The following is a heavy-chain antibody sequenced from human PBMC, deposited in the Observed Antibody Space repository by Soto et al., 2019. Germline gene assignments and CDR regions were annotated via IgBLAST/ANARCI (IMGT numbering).Heavy chain of an antibody. CDR3: ASQYYDFSSGALDF. CDR1: GDSISSDDYY. V-gene: IGHV4-30-4*01. J-gene: IGHJ4*02. Sequence: QVQLQESGPGLVKPSQTLSLTCTGSGDSISSDDYYWSWIRQPPGKGLEWIGDIHDTATTSYSPSLKSRLTLSVATSKNQFSLTLRSVTAADTAVYFCASQYYDFSSGALDFWGQGILVTVSS. D-gene: IGHD3-3*01. CDR2: IHDTATT.